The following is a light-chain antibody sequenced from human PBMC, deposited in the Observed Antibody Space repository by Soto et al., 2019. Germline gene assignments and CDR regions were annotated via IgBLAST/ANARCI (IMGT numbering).Light chain of an antibody. CDR3: QHYNTWPWT. Sequence: ETVMTQTPATLSVSPGERATLSCRASQSVNSNLAWYQQKLGQAPRVLIYGASTRATGIPARFSGSGSGTEFILTISSLQSEDFAVYYCQHYNTWPWTLGQGTKVDIK. V-gene: IGKV3-15*01. J-gene: IGKJ1*01. CDR1: QSVNSN. CDR2: GAS.